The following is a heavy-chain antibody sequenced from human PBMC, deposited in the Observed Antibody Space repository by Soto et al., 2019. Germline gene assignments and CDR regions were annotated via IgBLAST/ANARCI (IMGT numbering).Heavy chain of an antibody. CDR1: GFTFSSYA. V-gene: IGHV3-30-3*01. J-gene: IGHJ3*02. CDR3: AREYSGDGYKDAFDI. D-gene: IGHD5-12*01. Sequence: GGSLRLSCAASGFTFSSYAMHWVRQAPGKGLEWVAVISYDGSNKYYADSVKGRFTISRDNSKSTLYLQMNSLRAEDTAVYYCAREYSGDGYKDAFDIWGQGTMVTVSS. CDR2: ISYDGSNK.